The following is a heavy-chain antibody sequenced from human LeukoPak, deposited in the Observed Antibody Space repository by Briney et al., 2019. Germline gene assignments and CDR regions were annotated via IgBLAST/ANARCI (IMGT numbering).Heavy chain of an antibody. CDR2: IGAGGTFT. D-gene: IGHD4-11*01. J-gene: IGHJ4*02. Sequence: GGSLRLSGTAYVFTFSSFAMNWVRQAPGKGLEWVSGIGAGGTFTYYADSVKGRFTISRDNSRNTLYLQMNSLRADDTAVYYCAKDHDYTTYGYYFDYWGQGTLVTVSS. V-gene: IGHV3-23*01. CDR3: AKDHDYTTYGYYFDY. CDR1: VFTFSSFA.